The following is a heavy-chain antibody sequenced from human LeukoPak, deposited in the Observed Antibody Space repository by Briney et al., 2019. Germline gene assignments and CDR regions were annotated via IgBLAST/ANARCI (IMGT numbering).Heavy chain of an antibody. CDR1: GFTFDDYG. D-gene: IGHD3-3*01. J-gene: IGHJ4*02. CDR2: INWNGGST. CDR3: ARDLSRHTIFGPGPTPFDY. V-gene: IGHV3-20*04. Sequence: GGSLRLSCAASGFTFDDYGMSWVRQAPGKGLEWVSGINWNGGSTGYADSVKGRFTISRDNAKNSLYLQMNSLRAEDTALYYCARDLSRHTIFGPGPTPFDYWGQGTLVTVPS.